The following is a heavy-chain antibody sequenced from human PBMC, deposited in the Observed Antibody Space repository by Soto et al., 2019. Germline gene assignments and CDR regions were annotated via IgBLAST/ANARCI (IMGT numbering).Heavy chain of an antibody. CDR2: ISGSGGST. V-gene: IGHV3-23*01. CDR3: AKSFHLSLLTILTGYYSNYMDV. J-gene: IGHJ6*03. Sequence: EVQLLESGGGLVQPGGSLRLSCAASGFTFSSYAMSWVRQAPGKGLEWVSAISGSGGSTYYADSVKGRFTISRDNSKNTLYLQMNSLRAEDTAVYYCAKSFHLSLLTILTGYYSNYMDVWGKGTTVTVSS. D-gene: IGHD3-9*01. CDR1: GFTFSSYA.